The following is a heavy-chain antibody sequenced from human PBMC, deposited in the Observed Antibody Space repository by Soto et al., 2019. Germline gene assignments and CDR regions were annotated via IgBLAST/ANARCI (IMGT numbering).Heavy chain of an antibody. J-gene: IGHJ6*02. CDR3: ARAGTVFGLLGNYYGMDV. V-gene: IGHV1-3*05. CDR1: GYIFTGYA. CDR2: INAGNGNT. Sequence: QVQVVQSGAEEKKPGASVKVSCKASGYIFTGYAMHWVRQAPGQRLEWMAWINAGNGNTRYSQKFQGRVTITRDTSANTVHMELSSLRSEDTAVYYCARAGTVFGLLGNYYGMDVWGQGTTVTVSS. D-gene: IGHD3-3*01.